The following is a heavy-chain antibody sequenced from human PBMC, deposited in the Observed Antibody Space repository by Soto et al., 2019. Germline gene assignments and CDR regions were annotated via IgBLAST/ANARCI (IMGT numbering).Heavy chain of an antibody. J-gene: IGHJ6*03. CDR3: ARLPARRGGYYYYYMDV. CDR1: GGSISSSSYY. Sequence: PSETLSLTCTVSGGSISSSSYYWGWIRQPPGKGLGWIGSIYYSGSTYYSPSLKSRVTISVDTSKNQFSLKLSSVTAADTAVYYCARLPARRGGYYYYYMDVWGKGTTVTVSS. V-gene: IGHV4-39*01. D-gene: IGHD3-16*01. CDR2: IYYSGST.